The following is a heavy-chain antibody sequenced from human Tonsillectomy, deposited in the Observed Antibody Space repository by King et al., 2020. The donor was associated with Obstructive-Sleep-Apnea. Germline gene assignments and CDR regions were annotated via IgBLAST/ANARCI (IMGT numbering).Heavy chain of an antibody. CDR1: GGSISSYY. Sequence: VQLQESGPGLVKPSETLSLTCTVSGGSISSYYLSWIRQPPRKGLGWVGFIYYSGSTNYNPPLKIRVTISVDTSKNQFSLKLSSVTAADTAVYYCARVAYSSGWYGGGSFDYWGQGTLVTVSS. D-gene: IGHD6-19*01. CDR2: IYYSGST. V-gene: IGHV4-59*01. CDR3: ARVAYSSGWYGGGSFDY. J-gene: IGHJ4*02.